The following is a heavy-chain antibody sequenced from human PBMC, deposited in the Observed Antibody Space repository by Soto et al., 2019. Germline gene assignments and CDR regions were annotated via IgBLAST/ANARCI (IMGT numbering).Heavy chain of an antibody. CDR2: ISGSGGST. CDR1: GFTFSSYA. D-gene: IGHD3-22*01. CDR3: AKSKRAHYYDSSGYYRSGRHPMNFDY. Sequence: PGGSLRLSCAASGFTFSSYAMSWVRQAPGKGLEWVSAISGSGGSTYYADSVKGRFTISRDNSKNTLYLQMNSLRAEDTAVYYCAKSKRAHYYDSSGYYRSGRHPMNFDYWGQGTLVTVSS. V-gene: IGHV3-23*01. J-gene: IGHJ4*02.